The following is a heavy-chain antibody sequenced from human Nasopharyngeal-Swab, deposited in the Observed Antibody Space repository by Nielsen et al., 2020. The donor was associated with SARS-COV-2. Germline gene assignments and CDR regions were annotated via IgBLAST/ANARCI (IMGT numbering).Heavy chain of an antibody. J-gene: IGHJ6*02. CDR3: ARGSIAVAGTTSYYYYGMDV. CDR1: GGSFSGYY. Sequence: SETLSLTCAVYGGSFSGYYWSWTRQPPGKGLEWIGEINHSGSTNYNPSLKSRVTISVDTSKNQFSLKLSSVTAADTAVYYCARGSIAVAGTTSYYYYGMDVWGQGTTVTVSS. CDR2: INHSGST. V-gene: IGHV4-34*01. D-gene: IGHD6-19*01.